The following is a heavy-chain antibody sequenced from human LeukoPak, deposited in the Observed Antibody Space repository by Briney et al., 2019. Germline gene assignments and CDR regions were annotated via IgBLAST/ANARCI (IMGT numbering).Heavy chain of an antibody. V-gene: IGHV3-30-3*01. CDR3: ARDCIVVVVAATLPDY. CDR2: ISYDGSNK. Sequence: GGSLRLSCAASGFTFSSYAIHWVRQAPGKGLEWVAVISYDGSNKYYADSVKGRFTISRDNSKNTLYLQMNSLRAEDTAVYYCARDCIVVVVAATLPDYWGQGTLVTVSS. J-gene: IGHJ4*02. D-gene: IGHD2-15*01. CDR1: GFTFSSYA.